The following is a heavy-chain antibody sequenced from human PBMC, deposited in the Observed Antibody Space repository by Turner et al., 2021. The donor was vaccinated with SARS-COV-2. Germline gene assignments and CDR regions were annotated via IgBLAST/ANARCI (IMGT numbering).Heavy chain of an antibody. Sequence: EVQLLESGGGLVQPGGSLRLPCAASGFTVSSYAMSWVRQAPGKGLEWVSAISGSGGTTYYADSVKGRFTISRDNSKNTLYLQMNSLRAEETAVYYCAKADRVMIVVVITLFDYWGQGTLVTVSS. V-gene: IGHV3-23*01. CDR3: AKADRVMIVVVITLFDY. D-gene: IGHD3-22*01. J-gene: IGHJ4*02. CDR2: ISGSGGTT. CDR1: GFTVSSYA.